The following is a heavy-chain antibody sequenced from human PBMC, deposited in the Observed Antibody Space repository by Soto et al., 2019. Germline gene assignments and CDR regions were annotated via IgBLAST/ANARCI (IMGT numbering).Heavy chain of an antibody. V-gene: IGHV3-9*01. J-gene: IGHJ4*02. CDR3: AKDNALARDAAFGY. Sequence: EVQLVESGGGSVQPGRSLRLSCAASGFSFDDYGMQLVRQPPGKGLEWVSGTSWNSGDIYYADSVKGRFTISRDNAKRSLYLPMNSLRTEDTTLYSCAKDNALARDAAFGYWCPGILLSVSS. CDR1: GFSFDDYG. D-gene: IGHD5-12*01. CDR2: TSWNSGDI.